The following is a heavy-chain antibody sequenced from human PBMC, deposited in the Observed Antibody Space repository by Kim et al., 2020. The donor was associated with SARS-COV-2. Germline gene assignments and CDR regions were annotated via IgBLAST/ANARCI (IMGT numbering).Heavy chain of an antibody. V-gene: IGHV3-7*01. CDR3: ARDFPQIWFGELLAGYGMDV. D-gene: IGHD3-10*01. J-gene: IGHJ6*02. CDR2: IKQDGSEK. CDR1: GFTFSSYW. Sequence: GGSLRLSCAASGFTFSSYWMSWVRQAPGKGLEWVANIKQDGSEKYYVDSVKGRFTISRDNAKNSLYLQMNSLRAEDTAVYYCARDFPQIWFGELLAGYGMDVWGQGTTVTVSS.